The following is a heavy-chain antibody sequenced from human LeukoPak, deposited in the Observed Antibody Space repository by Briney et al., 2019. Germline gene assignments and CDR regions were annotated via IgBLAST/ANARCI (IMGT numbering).Heavy chain of an antibody. Sequence: GASVKVSCKASGYTFTSYYMHWVRQAPGQGLEWMGIINPSGGSKSYTQKFQGRVTMTRDTSTSTVYMDLSSLRSEDTAVYYCARGSIRNWRIDYWGQGTLVTVSS. J-gene: IGHJ4*02. V-gene: IGHV1-46*01. CDR1: GYTFTSYY. D-gene: IGHD1-1*01. CDR2: INPSGGSK. CDR3: ARGSIRNWRIDY.